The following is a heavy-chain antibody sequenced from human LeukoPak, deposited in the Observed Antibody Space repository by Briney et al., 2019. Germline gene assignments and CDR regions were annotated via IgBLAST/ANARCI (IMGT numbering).Heavy chain of an antibody. CDR1: GDSISSYY. CDR3: ARGGGTLDY. V-gene: IGHV4-59*01. Sequence: PSETLSLTCTVSGDSISSYYWSWIRQPPGKGLEWIGYIYDSGKTNYNASLISRVTISADTSKNQFSPKLTSVTPADTAVYYCARGGGTLDYWGQGTLVTVSS. J-gene: IGHJ4*02. CDR2: IYDSGKT. D-gene: IGHD3-16*01.